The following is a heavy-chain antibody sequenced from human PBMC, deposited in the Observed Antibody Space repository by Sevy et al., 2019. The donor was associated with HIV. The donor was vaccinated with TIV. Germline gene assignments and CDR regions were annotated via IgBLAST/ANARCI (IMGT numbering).Heavy chain of an antibody. CDR1: GDSFSRYW. CDR2: IYPEDSDT. J-gene: IGHJ6*02. Sequence: GESLKISCKGSGDSFSRYWIAWVRQMPGKGLEWMGIIYPEDSDTRYSPSFQGQVTISADKSLNTAYLQWSSLKALDTAMYYWARHRYCSDSTWYPYYYYGMDVWGQGTAVTVSS. V-gene: IGHV5-51*01. CDR3: ARHRYCSDSTWYPYYYYGMDV. D-gene: IGHD2-15*01.